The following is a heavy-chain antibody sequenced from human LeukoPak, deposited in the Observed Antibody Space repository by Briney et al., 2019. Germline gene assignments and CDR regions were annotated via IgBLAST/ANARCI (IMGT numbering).Heavy chain of an antibody. CDR2: INTDGSVM. V-gene: IGHV3-74*01. CDR3: AKGTSSGRPVLDAFDI. CDR1: GFTFSSYW. J-gene: IGHJ3*02. D-gene: IGHD3-10*01. Sequence: PGGSLRLSCAASGFTFSSYWMHWVRQAPGKGLLWVSCINTDGSVMRYADSVRGRFTISRDNAKNTLYLQMNSLRVEDTAVYYCAKGTSSGRPVLDAFDIWGQGTMVTVSS.